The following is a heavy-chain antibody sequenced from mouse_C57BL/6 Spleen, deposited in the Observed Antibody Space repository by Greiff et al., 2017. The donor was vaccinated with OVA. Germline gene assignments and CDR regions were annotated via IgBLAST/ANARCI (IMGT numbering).Heavy chain of an antibody. D-gene: IGHD1-1*01. J-gene: IGHJ4*01. CDR2: IDPNSGGT. V-gene: IGHV1-72*01. Sequence: QVQLQQPGAELVKPGASVKLSCKASGYTFPRYWMHWVKQRPGRGLEWIGRIDPNSGGTKYNEKFKSKATLTVDKPSSTAYMQLSSLTSEDSPIYYDARGDSTVVAHYCSIAYWGQGTLVTVSA. CDR1: GYTFPRYW. CDR3: ARGDSTVVAHYCSIAY.